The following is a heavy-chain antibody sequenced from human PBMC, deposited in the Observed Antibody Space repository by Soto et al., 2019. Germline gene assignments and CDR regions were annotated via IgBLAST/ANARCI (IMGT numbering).Heavy chain of an antibody. J-gene: IGHJ6*02. CDR1: GGTFNTYN. CDR3: ARDETGDSYYYYYGMDA. D-gene: IGHD7-27*01. V-gene: IGHV1-69*01. CDR2: ILPIFGTT. Sequence: QVQLVQSGAEVKKPGSSVKVSCKASGGTFNTYNINWVRQAPGQGLEWMGGILPIFGTTNYAQRFQGRVTITADDSTSTAYMEWSSLRSEDTAVDYCARDETGDSYYYYYGMDAWGQGTTVTVTS.